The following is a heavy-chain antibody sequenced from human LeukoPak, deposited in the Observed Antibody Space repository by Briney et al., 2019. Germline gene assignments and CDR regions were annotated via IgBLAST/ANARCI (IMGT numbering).Heavy chain of an antibody. J-gene: IGHJ5*02. Sequence: GGSLRLSCAASGFTFSSYWMHWVRQAPGKGLVCVSRINSDGRSTSYADSVKGRVTISRDNAKNTLYLQMNSLRAEDTAVYYCARKSRIYSYGPNWFDPWGQGTLVTVSS. CDR3: ARKSRIYSYGPNWFDP. D-gene: IGHD5-18*01. CDR1: GFTFSSYW. V-gene: IGHV3-74*01. CDR2: INSDGRST.